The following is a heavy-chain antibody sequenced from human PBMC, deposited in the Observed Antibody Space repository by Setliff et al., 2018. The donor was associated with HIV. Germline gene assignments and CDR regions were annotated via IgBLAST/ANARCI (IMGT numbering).Heavy chain of an antibody. CDR2: IHYSGTT. V-gene: IGHV4-59*01. D-gene: IGHD6-13*01. CDR3: ASPASDSSTVNGADY. Sequence: PSETLSLTCIVSADSISGYYWGWIRQPPEKGLEWIGNIHYSGTTYYNPSLQSRVTISIDTSKNHFSLKLKSVTAADTAVYYCASPASDSSTVNGADYWGQGTLVTVSS. J-gene: IGHJ4*02. CDR1: ADSISGYY.